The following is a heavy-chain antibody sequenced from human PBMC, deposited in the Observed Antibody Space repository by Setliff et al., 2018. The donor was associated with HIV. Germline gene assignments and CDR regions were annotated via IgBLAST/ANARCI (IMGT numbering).Heavy chain of an antibody. Sequence: PGGSLRLSCAASGFTFSSYEMNWVRQAPGKGLEWVSYISSSASTKVYSDSVKGRFTISRDNAKNSLYLQMNSLRAEDTAVYYCALINSGWPIDFWGQGTLVTVSS. D-gene: IGHD6-19*01. J-gene: IGHJ4*02. CDR1: GFTFSSYE. CDR2: ISSSASTK. CDR3: ALINSGWPIDF. V-gene: IGHV3-48*03.